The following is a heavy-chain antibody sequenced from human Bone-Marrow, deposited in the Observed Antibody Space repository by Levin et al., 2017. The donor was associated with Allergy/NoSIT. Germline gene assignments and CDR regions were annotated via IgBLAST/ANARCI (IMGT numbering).Heavy chain of an antibody. CDR3: ARDPPRVSGYVIP. Sequence: ASVKVSCKASGYTFTGYYMHWVRQAPGQGLEWMGRINPNSGGTNYAQKFQGRVTMTRDTSISTAYMELSRLRSDDTAVYYCARDPPRVSGYVIPWGQGTLVTVSS. CDR1: GYTFTGYY. V-gene: IGHV1-2*06. J-gene: IGHJ5*02. CDR2: INPNSGGT. D-gene: IGHD5-12*01.